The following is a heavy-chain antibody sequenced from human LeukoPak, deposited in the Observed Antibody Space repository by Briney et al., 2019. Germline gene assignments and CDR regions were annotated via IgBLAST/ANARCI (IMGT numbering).Heavy chain of an antibody. V-gene: IGHV1-46*01. CDR1: GYTLTELS. CDR2: INPSGGST. D-gene: IGHD3-10*01. CDR3: ARDLWFGELHFDY. J-gene: IGHJ4*02. Sequence: ASVKVSCKVSGYTLTELSMHWVRQAPGQGLEWMGIINPSGGSTSYAQKFQGRVTMTRDTSTSTVYMELSSLRSEDTAVYYCARDLWFGELHFDYWGQGTLVTVSS.